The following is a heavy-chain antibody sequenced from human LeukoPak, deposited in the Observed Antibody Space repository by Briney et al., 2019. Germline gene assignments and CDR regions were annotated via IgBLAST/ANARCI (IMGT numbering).Heavy chain of an antibody. Sequence: SETLSLTCTVSGGSISSSSYYWSWIRQPAGKGLEWIGRFYSSVNTNYNPSLKSRVTMSVDTSQNQFSLKLSSVTAADTAVYYCAREALIEGFYYFMDVWGKGTTVTVSS. CDR2: FYSSVNT. CDR1: GGSISSSSYY. V-gene: IGHV4-61*02. CDR3: AREALIEGFYYFMDV. J-gene: IGHJ6*04.